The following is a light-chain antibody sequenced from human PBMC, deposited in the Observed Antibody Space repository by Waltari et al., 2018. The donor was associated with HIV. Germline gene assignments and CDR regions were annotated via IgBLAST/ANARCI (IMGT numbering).Light chain of an antibody. CDR1: SSIAGRNY. V-gene: IGLV1-47*01. J-gene: IGLJ2*01. Sequence: QSVLTLPPSASEIPGQRVTIPCTGGSSIAGRNYVSWYQQVPGTAPKLLVYRDSQRQSGVPGRFTGSKSGTSASLASSGLRSEDEADYYCATWDDSLNGVLFGGGTKLTVL. CDR2: RDS. CDR3: ATWDDSLNGVL.